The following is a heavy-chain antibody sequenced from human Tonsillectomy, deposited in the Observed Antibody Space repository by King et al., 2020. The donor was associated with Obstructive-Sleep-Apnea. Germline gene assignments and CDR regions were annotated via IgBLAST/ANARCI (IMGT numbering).Heavy chain of an antibody. CDR1: GFTFSSYS. J-gene: IGHJ4*02. V-gene: IGHV3-48*01. CDR3: ARDRRGSYLDY. Sequence: QLVQSGGGLVQPGGSLRLSCAASGFTFSSYSMNWVRQAPGKGLEWVSYISSSGSGIYYADSVKGRFTISRDNAKNSLYLQMNTLSVEDTAVYFCARDRRGSYLDYWGQGSLVTVSS. CDR2: ISSSGSGI. D-gene: IGHD1-26*01.